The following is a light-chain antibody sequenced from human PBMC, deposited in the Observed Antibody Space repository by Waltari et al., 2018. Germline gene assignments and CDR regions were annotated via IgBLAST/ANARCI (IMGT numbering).Light chain of an antibody. CDR3: QQYENSPLT. CDR2: DSS. J-gene: IGKJ4*01. Sequence: EVILTQSPVTLSLSPGARATLSCRASQNITHNYLAWYQQKPGLAPRPLIYDSSSRATGVPDRFSGSGSGTDFTLTIGRLEPEDYAVYYCQQYENSPLTFGGGTQVETK. CDR1: QNITHNY. V-gene: IGKV3-20*01.